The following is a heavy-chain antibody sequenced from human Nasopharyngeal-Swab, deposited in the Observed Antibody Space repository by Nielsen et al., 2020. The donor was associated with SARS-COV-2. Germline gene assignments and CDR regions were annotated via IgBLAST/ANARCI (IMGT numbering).Heavy chain of an antibody. J-gene: IGHJ4*02. CDR2: IYSGGST. D-gene: IGHD5-12*01. CDR1: GFPVSSNY. V-gene: IGHV3-53*01. CDR3: ARDRGGYDYPFDY. Sequence: GESLKISCAASGFPVSSNYMSWVRQAPGKGLEWVSVIYSGGSTYYADSVKGRFTISRDNSKNTLYLQMNSLRAEDTAVYYCARDRGGYDYPFDYWGQGTLVTVSS.